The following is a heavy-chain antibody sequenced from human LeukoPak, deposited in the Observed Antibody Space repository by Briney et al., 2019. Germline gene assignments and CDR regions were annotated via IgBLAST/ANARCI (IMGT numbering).Heavy chain of an antibody. V-gene: IGHV3-7*04. CDR3: ARYGKDTAMARDY. Sequence: GGSLRLSCAASGFTFSTYWMTWVRQAPGQGLQWVANILQDGSEKYYVDSVKGRFTISRDNAKNSLYLQMNSLRAEDTAVYYCARYGKDTAMARDYWGQGTLVTVSS. CDR2: ILQDGSEK. D-gene: IGHD5-18*01. J-gene: IGHJ4*02. CDR1: GFTFSTYW.